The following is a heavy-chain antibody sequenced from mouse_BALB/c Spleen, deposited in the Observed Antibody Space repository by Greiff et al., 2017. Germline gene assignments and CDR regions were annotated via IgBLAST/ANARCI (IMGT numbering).Heavy chain of an antibody. D-gene: IGHD1-1*01. CDR3: ASHYYGSSYYAMDY. CDR2: IDTSDSYT. J-gene: IGHJ4*01. CDR1: GYTFTDYW. V-gene: IGHV1-69*01. Sequence: VQLQQPGAELVMPGASVKMSCKASGYTFTDYWMHWVKQRPGQGLEWIGAIDTSDSYTSYNQKFKGKATLTVDESSSTAYMQLSSLTSEDSAVYYCASHYYGSSYYAMDYWGQGTSVTVSS.